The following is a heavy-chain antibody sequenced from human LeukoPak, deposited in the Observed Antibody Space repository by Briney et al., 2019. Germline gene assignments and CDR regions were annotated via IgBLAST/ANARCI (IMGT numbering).Heavy chain of an antibody. J-gene: IGHJ4*01. CDR2: IYYSGST. Sequence: PSETLSLTCTVSGGSISSSSYYWSWIRQPPGKGLEWIGSIYYSGSTYYNPSLDSRVTISIDISKKQFSLRLTSVTAADTAVYFCARDYDSSGSIDYWGQGIPVTVSS. V-gene: IGHV4-39*07. CDR1: GGSISSSSYY. CDR3: ARDYDSSGSIDY. D-gene: IGHD3-22*01.